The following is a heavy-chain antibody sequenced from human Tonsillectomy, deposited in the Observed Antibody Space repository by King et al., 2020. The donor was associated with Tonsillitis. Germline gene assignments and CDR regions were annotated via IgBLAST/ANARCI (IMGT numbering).Heavy chain of an antibody. V-gene: IGHV3-23*03. CDR3: ARPRCGGDCSSVYYFDY. Sequence: VQLVESGGGLIQPGGSLRLSCAASGFTFSSYAMSWVRQAPGKGLEWLSIIHSDGSVKNYADSVKGRFSIFRDNSKNTLYLQMNRLRSEDTAVYYCARPRCGGDCSSVYYFDYWGQGALVTVSS. J-gene: IGHJ4*02. CDR2: IHSDGSVK. CDR1: GFTFSSYA. D-gene: IGHD2-21*02.